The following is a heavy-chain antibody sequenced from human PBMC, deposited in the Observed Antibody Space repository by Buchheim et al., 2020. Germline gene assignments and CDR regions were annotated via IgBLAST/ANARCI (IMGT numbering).Heavy chain of an antibody. CDR1: GFTFSGSD. CDR2: IRGEANSYAT. Sequence: EVRLVESGGGLVQPGGSLTLSCVASGFTFSGSDIHWVRQASGKRLEWVGLIRGEANSYATIYGASMKGRITISRDNSKNTAYLQMNSLKTEDTAVYYCMETGTSSDSWGQGTL. V-gene: IGHV3-73*02. CDR3: METGTSSDS. J-gene: IGHJ4*02. D-gene: IGHD1-7*01.